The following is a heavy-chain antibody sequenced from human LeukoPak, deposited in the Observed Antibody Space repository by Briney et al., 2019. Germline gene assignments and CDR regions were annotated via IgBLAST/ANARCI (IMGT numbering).Heavy chain of an antibody. CDR3: ARVGSGLNWFDP. CDR1: GYTFTSYD. CDR2: MNPNSGNT. Sequence: VSVKVSCKAPGYTFTSYDINWVRQATGQGLEWMGWMNPNSGNTGYAQKFQGRVTMTRNTSISTAYMELSSLRSEDTAVYYCARVGSGLNWFDPWGQGTLVTVSS. D-gene: IGHD6-19*01. J-gene: IGHJ5*02. V-gene: IGHV1-8*01.